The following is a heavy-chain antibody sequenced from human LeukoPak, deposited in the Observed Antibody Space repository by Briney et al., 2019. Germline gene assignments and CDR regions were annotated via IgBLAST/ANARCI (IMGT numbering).Heavy chain of an antibody. Sequence: GGSLRLSCAASGFTVSSNYMSWVRQAPAKGLEWVSVIYSGGSTYYADSVKGRFTLSRDNSKNTLYLQMNSLRAEDTAVYYCARDSRGYYGMDVWGQGTTVTVSS. V-gene: IGHV3-53*01. D-gene: IGHD6-13*01. CDR2: IYSGGST. CDR1: GFTVSSNY. CDR3: ARDSRGYYGMDV. J-gene: IGHJ6*02.